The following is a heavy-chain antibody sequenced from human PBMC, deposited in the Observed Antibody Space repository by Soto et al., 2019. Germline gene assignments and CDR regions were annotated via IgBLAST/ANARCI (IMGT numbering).Heavy chain of an antibody. Sequence: GESLKISCKGSGYNFDTWYIAWVRQMPGQGLEWVGIIYPADSDTRYSPSFQGQVTISADMSINTAYLQWSSLKASDTAMYYCARHYNFDCWGQGTLVTSPQ. CDR1: GYNFDTWY. D-gene: IGHD1-1*01. V-gene: IGHV5-51*01. CDR3: ARHYNFDC. J-gene: IGHJ4*02. CDR2: IYPADSDT.